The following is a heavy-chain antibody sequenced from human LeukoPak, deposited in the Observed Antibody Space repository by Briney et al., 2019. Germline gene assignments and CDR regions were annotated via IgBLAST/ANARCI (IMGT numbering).Heavy chain of an antibody. Sequence: GGSLRLSCAASGFTVNSNYMSWVRQAPGKGLEWVSALTGSGGSTYYADSVKGRFTISRDNSKKTLFLQMNSLRAEDTAVYYCAREGKSTSCYDYWGQGTLVTVSS. D-gene: IGHD2-2*01. CDR2: TGSGGST. J-gene: IGHJ4*02. CDR1: GFTVNSNY. CDR3: AREGKSTSCYDY. V-gene: IGHV3-53*01.